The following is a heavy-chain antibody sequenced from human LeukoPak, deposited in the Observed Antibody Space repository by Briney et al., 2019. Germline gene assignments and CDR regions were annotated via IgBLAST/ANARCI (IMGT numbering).Heavy chain of an antibody. Sequence: GSLRLSCAASGFTFSDSWMNWVRQAPGKGLEWVANMNQDGSAKGYVDSVKGRFTISRGNARNSLYLQMSSLRPEDTAVYYCATYTHWVAGDVWGQGTTVTVSS. J-gene: IGHJ6*02. CDR1: GFTFSDSW. V-gene: IGHV3-7*01. D-gene: IGHD3-16*01. CDR2: MNQDGSAK. CDR3: ATYTHWVAGDV.